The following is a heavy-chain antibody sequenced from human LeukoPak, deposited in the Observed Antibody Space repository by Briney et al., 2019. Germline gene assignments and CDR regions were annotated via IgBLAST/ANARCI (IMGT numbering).Heavy chain of an antibody. CDR2: INPNGGSP. J-gene: IGHJ5*02. D-gene: IGHD6-19*01. V-gene: IGHV1-46*01. CDR3: ARGPLSGSGFFDP. Sequence: ASVKVSCKASGYTFTNYYMHWERQAPGHGLEWMGIINPNGGSPTYAQNFQGRLTMTTDKSTSTLYMDLNSLTSEDSAVYYCARGPLSGSGFFDPWGQGTLVTVSS. CDR1: GYTFTNYY.